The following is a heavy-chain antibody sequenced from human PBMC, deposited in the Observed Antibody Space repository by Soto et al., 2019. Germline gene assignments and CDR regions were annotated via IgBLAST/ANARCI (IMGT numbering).Heavy chain of an antibody. CDR2: ISGSGGST. J-gene: IGHJ6*02. D-gene: IGHD2-2*01. V-gene: IGHV3-23*01. CDR3: AKEGKVDVYYYYGMDV. CDR1: GFTFSSYA. Sequence: PGGSLRLSCAASGFTFSSYAMSWFRQAPGKGLEWVSAISGSGGSTYYADSVKGRFTISGDNSKNTLYLQMNSLRAEDTAVYYCAKEGKVDVYYYYGMDVWGQGTTVTVSS.